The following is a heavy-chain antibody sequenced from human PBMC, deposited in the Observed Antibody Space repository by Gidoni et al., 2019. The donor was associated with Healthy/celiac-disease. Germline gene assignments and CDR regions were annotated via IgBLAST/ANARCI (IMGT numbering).Heavy chain of an antibody. CDR1: GGSLSSGSYY. CDR2: IYTSGST. CDR3: AREEAVAGTGADY. J-gene: IGHJ4*02. Sequence: LMKPSQTLSLTCTVSGGSLSSGSYYWSWIRQPAGKGLGWIGRIYTSGSTNYNPSLKSRVTISVDTSKNQFSLKLSSVTAADTAVYYCAREEAVAGTGADYWGQGTLVTVSP. V-gene: IGHV4-61*02. D-gene: IGHD6-19*01.